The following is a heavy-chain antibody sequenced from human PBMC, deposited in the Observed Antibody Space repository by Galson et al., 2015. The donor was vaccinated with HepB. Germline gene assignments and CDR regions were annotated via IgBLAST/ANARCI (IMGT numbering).Heavy chain of an antibody. J-gene: IGHJ4*02. Sequence: SCKASRYTFTSYYMHWVRQAPGQGLEWMGIINPSGGSTSYAQKLQGRVTMTRDTSTSTVYMKLSSLRSEDTAVYYCARGGWQLPYYWGQGTMVTVSS. D-gene: IGHD2-15*01. CDR3: ARGGWQLPYY. V-gene: IGHV1-46*04. CDR1: RYTFTSYY. CDR2: INPSGGST.